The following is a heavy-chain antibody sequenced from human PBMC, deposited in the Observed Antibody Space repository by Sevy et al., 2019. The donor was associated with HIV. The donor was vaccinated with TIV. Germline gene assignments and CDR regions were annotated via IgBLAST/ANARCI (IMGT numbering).Heavy chain of an antibody. V-gene: IGHV7-4-1*02. CDR1: GYTFTSYA. CDR2: INTNTGNP. J-gene: IGHJ6*02. Sequence: ASVKVSCKASGYTFTSYAMNWVRQAPGQGLEWMGWINTNTGNPTYAQGFTGRFVFSLDTSVSTAYLQISSLKAEDTAVYYCARGASSGWYGGDGGYYGMDVWGQGTTVTVSS. CDR3: ARGASSGWYGGDGGYYGMDV. D-gene: IGHD6-19*01.